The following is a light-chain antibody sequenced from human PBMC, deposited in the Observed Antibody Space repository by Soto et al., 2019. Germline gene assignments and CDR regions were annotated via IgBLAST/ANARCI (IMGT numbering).Light chain of an antibody. CDR2: GAS. V-gene: IGKV3-15*01. CDR1: QSVSSK. Sequence: EIAMTQSPATLSVSPGERATLSCRASQSVSSKLAWYQQKPGQAPRLLIYGASTRATGIPARFSGSGSGTEFTLTISRLQSEDFSVYYCQQYTNWPRPFGQGTKVDIK. J-gene: IGKJ1*01. CDR3: QQYTNWPRP.